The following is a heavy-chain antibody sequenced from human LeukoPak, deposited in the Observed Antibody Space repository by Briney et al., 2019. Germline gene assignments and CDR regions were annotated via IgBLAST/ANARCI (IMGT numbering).Heavy chain of an antibody. V-gene: IGHV4-59*08. CDR1: GGSISSYY. Sequence: SETLSLTGTVSGGSISSYYWSWIRQPPGKGLEWIGYIYYSGSTNYKPSLKSRVTISVDTSKNQFSLKLSSVTAADTAVYYCARNTAALSHTTNWGEGTLVTVFS. CDR2: IYYSGST. CDR3: ARNTAALSHTTN. J-gene: IGHJ4*02. D-gene: IGHD6-13*01.